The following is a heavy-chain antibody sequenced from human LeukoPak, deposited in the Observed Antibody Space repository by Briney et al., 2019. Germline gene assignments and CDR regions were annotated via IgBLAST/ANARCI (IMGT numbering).Heavy chain of an antibody. J-gene: IGHJ4*02. D-gene: IGHD3-22*01. CDR3: AIMHRYYDGGGYWVQ. V-gene: IGHV3-23*01. CDR2: ISTSGGST. Sequence: GGSLRLSCAASGFTFSSYAMSWVRQAPGKGLEWVSGISTSGGSTSYADSVKGRFTISRDNPRNTLYMQMNSLRDEDTAVYYCAIMHRYYDGGGYWVQWGQGTLVTVSS. CDR1: GFTFSSYA.